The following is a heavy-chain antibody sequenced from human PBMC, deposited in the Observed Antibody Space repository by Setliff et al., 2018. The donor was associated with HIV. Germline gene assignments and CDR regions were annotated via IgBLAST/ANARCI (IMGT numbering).Heavy chain of an antibody. D-gene: IGHD6-6*01. V-gene: IGHV4-61*02. CDR3: AREYSSSSANWYFDL. CDR2: TYTSENT. Sequence: SETLSLTCTVSGDSINSGSYYWSWIRQPAGKRLEWIGRTYTSENTNYNPSFKSRVTISVDVSKNQFYLKLSSVTAADTAVYYCAREYSSSSANWYFDLWGRGTLVTVSS. CDR1: GDSINSGSYY. J-gene: IGHJ2*01.